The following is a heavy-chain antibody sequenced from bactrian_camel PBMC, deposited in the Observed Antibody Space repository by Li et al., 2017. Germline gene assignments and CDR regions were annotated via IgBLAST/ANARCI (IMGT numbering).Heavy chain of an antibody. J-gene: IGHJ4*01. CDR1: GNPFSTYS. CDR2: IYDNGNP. CDR3: AAQPGLKVVNNRKMYVKAENFNY. D-gene: IGHD1*01. Sequence: QLVESGGGSVQAGGSLRLSCAISGNPFSTYSMGWFRQSPGKQREGLGGIYDNGNPYYAASVKGRFTISEDNARNTLYLQMNSLKPEDTAMYYCAAQPGLKVVNNRKMYVKAENFNYWGQGTQVTVS. V-gene: IGHV3S53*01.